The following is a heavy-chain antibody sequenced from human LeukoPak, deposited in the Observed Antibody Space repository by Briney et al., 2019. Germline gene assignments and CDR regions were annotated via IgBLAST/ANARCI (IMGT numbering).Heavy chain of an antibody. J-gene: IGHJ6*02. V-gene: IGHV1-2*02. D-gene: IGHD2-2*01. CDR1: GYTFTGYY. CDR2: INPYSGGT. Sequence: ASVKVSCKASGYTFTGYYMHWVRQAPGQGLEWMGWINPYSGGTHYPQKFQGRVTMTRDTSISTACMELSRLRSDDTAVYYCARDHCTSSGCYEDYYYGMDVWGQGTTVTVSS. CDR3: ARDHCTSSGCYEDYYYGMDV.